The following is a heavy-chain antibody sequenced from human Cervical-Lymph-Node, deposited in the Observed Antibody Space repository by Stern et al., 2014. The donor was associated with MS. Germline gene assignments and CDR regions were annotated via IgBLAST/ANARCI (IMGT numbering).Heavy chain of an antibody. J-gene: IGHJ4*02. Sequence: VQLVQSGGGFVQPGGSLRLSCAASGFTFSDYAMRWVRQAPGKGLEWVSAIRLSGDSTCYADSVQGRFTISRDNSKNTLYLQMNSLRAEDTAVYYCAKDRELVVVTFDSWGQGTLVTVSS. CDR1: GFTFSDYA. CDR2: IRLSGDST. V-gene: IGHV3-23*04. CDR3: AKDRELVVVTFDS. D-gene: IGHD2-15*01.